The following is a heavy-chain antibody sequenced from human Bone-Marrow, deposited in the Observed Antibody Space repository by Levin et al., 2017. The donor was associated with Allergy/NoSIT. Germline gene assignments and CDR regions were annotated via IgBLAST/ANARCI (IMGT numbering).Heavy chain of an antibody. CDR1: GFTFSDYY. D-gene: IGHD5-18*01. J-gene: IGHJ4*02. Sequence: GESLKISCAASGFTFSDYYMSWIRQAPGKGLEWVSYISGSGSTIYYADSVKGRFTISRDNAKNSLYLQMNSLRAEDTAVYYCARDSDYSYGPLGYWGQGTLVTVSS. CDR2: ISGSGSTI. CDR3: ARDSDYSYGPLGY. V-gene: IGHV3-11*01.